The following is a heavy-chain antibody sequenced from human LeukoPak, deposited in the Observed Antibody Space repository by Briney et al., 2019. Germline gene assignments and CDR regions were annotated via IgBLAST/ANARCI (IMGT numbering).Heavy chain of an antibody. V-gene: IGHV3-23*01. CDR2: ISGSGGST. CDR1: GFTFSSYA. CDR3: AKDREGSYGLDWYDP. J-gene: IGHJ5*02. D-gene: IGHD2-2*03. Sequence: GGSLRLSCAASGFTFSSYAMSWVRQAPGKGLEWVSAISGSGGSTYYADSVKGRFTISRDNSKNTLYLQMNSLRAEDTAVYYCAKDREGSYGLDWYDPWGQGTLVTVSS.